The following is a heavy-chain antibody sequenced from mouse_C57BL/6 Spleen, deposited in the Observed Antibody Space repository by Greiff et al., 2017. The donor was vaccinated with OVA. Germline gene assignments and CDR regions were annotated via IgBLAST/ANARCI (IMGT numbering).Heavy chain of an antibody. V-gene: IGHV1-64*01. J-gene: IGHJ1*03. CDR1: GYTFTSYW. CDR2: IHPNSGST. D-gene: IGHD1-1*01. CDR3: AIITTVVARYFDV. Sequence: VQLQQPGAELVKPGASVKLSCKASGYTFTSYWMHWVKQRPGQGLEWIGMIHPNSGSTNYNEKFKSKATLTVDKSSSTAYMQLSSLTSEDSAVYYCAIITTVVARYFDVWGTGTTVTVSS.